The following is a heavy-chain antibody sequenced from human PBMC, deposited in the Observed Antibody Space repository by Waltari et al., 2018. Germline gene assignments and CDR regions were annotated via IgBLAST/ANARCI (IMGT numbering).Heavy chain of an antibody. J-gene: IGHJ3*02. CDR1: GFSSDW. Sequence: EMQLVESGGGLCQRGGSLSISCAASGFSSDWMDWVRQAPGKGLQWLANINQDGGEKYYLESVKGRFTISRDNAKKLVYLEMNSLRAEDTAIYYCSKRLEIWGRGTMVAVSS. V-gene: IGHV3-7*01. CDR3: SKRLEI. CDR2: INQDGGEK.